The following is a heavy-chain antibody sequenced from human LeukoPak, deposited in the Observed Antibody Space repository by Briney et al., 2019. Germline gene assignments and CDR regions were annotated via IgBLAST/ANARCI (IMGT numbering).Heavy chain of an antibody. Sequence: GESLKISCKGSGYSFTSYWIGWVRQMPGKGLEWMGIIYPGDSDTRYSPSFQGQVTISADKSISTAYLQWSSLKASDTAMYYCARGHSGYDQGHPRFDPWGQGTLATVSS. CDR3: ARGHSGYDQGHPRFDP. CDR1: GYSFTSYW. V-gene: IGHV5-51*01. J-gene: IGHJ5*02. CDR2: IYPGDSDT. D-gene: IGHD5-12*01.